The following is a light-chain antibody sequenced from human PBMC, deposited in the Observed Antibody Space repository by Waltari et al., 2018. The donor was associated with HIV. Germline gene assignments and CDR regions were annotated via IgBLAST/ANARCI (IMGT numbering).Light chain of an antibody. CDR3: QQYDNLPSDT. Sequence: DIQMTQSPSSLSASVGGRVTITCQASQDISNYLNWYQQKPGKAPKLLIYDASNLETGVPSRFSGSGSGTDFTFTISSLQPEDIATYYCQQYDNLPSDTFGQGTKLEIK. V-gene: IGKV1-33*01. CDR2: DAS. J-gene: IGKJ2*01. CDR1: QDISNY.